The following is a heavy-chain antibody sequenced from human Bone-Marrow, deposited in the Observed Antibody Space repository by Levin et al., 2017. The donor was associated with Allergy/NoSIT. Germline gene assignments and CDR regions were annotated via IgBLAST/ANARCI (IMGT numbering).Heavy chain of an antibody. D-gene: IGHD3-3*01. CDR2: IYYSGST. V-gene: IGHV4-61*01. CDR1: GGSVSSGSYY. J-gene: IGHJ6*02. Sequence: SETLSLTCTVSGGSVSSGSYYWSWIRQPPGKGLEWIGYIYYSGSTNYNPSLKSRVTISVDTSKNQFSLKLSSVTAADTAVYYCAATNDVRFPNRRISDFWSGYRYYYYYGMDVWGQGTTVTVSS. CDR3: AATNDVRFPNRRISDFWSGYRYYYYYGMDV.